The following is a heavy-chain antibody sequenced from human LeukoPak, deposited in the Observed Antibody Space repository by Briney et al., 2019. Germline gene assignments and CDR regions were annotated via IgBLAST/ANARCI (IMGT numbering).Heavy chain of an antibody. Sequence: ASVTVSCRASGYTFTSYDINWVRQATGQGLEWMGWMNPNSGNTGYAQKFQGRVTMTRNTSISTAYMELSSLRSEDTAVYYCARDYDSSGYYYYGMDVWGQGTTVTVSS. CDR1: GYTFTSYD. V-gene: IGHV1-8*01. CDR3: ARDYDSSGYYYYGMDV. J-gene: IGHJ6*02. D-gene: IGHD3-22*01. CDR2: MNPNSGNT.